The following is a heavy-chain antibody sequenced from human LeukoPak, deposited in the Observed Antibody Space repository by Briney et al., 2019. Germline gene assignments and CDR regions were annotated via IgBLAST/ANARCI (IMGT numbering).Heavy chain of an antibody. CDR2: INHSGST. V-gene: IGHV4-34*01. CDR1: GGSFSGYY. Sequence: KPSETLSLTCAVYGGSFSGYYWSWIRQPPGKGLEWIGEINHSGSTNYNPSLKSRVTISVDTSKNQFSLKLSSVTAAYTAVYYCARGRIGYCSGGSCSKFDPWGQGTLVTVSS. CDR3: ARGRIGYCSGGSCSKFDP. J-gene: IGHJ5*02. D-gene: IGHD2-15*01.